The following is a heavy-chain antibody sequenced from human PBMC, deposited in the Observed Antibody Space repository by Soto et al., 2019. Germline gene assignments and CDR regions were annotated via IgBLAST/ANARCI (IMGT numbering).Heavy chain of an antibody. J-gene: IGHJ6*03. D-gene: IGHD5-12*01. CDR1: GDTFTGYY. CDR3: ARESGGATATLDYYYFYMDV. Sequence: QVQLVQSGAEVKKPGASVTVSCRASGDTFTGYYMHWVRQAPGQGLEWMGWINPNSGVTKYAQKFQGWVTMTRDTSIRTVYMELSRLRSDDTAVYYCARESGGATATLDYYYFYMDVWGTGTTVTFSS. CDR2: INPNSGVT. V-gene: IGHV1-2*04.